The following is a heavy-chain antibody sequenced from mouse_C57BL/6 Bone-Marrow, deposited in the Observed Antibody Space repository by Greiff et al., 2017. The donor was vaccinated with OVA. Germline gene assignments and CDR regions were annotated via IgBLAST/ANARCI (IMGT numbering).Heavy chain of an antibody. V-gene: IGHV1-61*01. CDR1: GYTFTSYW. J-gene: IGHJ4*01. D-gene: IGHD2-1*01. Sequence: QVQLQQPGAELVRPGSSVKLSCKASGYTFTSYWMDWVKQRPGQGLEWIGNIYPSDSETHYNQKFKDKATLTVDKSSSTAYMQLSSLTSEDSAVYDCARGGDGNDYYAMYYWGHGTTVTVSS. CDR2: IYPSDSET. CDR3: ARGGDGNDYYAMYY.